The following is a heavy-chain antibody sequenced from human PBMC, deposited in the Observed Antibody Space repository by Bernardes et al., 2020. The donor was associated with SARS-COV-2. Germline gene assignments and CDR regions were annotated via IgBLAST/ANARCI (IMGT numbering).Heavy chain of an antibody. CDR3: ARERVYYDSSGYRYYYYGMDV. J-gene: IGHJ6*02. Sequence: SEPLSLTCTVSGGSISSYYWSWIRQPPGKGLEWIGYIYYSGSTNYNPSLKSRVTISVDTSKNQFSLKLSSVTAADTAVYYCARERVYYDSSGYRYYYYGMDVWGQGTTVTVSS. CDR2: IYYSGST. CDR1: GGSISSYY. D-gene: IGHD3-22*01. V-gene: IGHV4-59*01.